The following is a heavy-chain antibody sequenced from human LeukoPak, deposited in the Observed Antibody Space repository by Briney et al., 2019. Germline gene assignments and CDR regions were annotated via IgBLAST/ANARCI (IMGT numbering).Heavy chain of an antibody. CDR2: ISGSGGST. V-gene: IGHV3-23*01. Sequence: PGGSLRLSCAASGFTFSSYAMSWVRQAPGKGLEWVSAISGSGGSTYYADSVKGRFTISRDNSKNTLYLQMNSLRAEDTAVYYCAKEYDSSGCLPLYGMDVWGQGTTVTVSS. D-gene: IGHD3-22*01. J-gene: IGHJ6*02. CDR1: GFTFSSYA. CDR3: AKEYDSSGCLPLYGMDV.